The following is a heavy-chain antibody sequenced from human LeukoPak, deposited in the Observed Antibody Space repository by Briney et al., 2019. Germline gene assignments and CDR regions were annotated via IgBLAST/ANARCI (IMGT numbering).Heavy chain of an antibody. D-gene: IGHD2-2*01. Sequence: ASVKVSCKASGYTFTAYYMHWVRQAPGQELEWMGWINPNSGGTNYAQKFQGRVTMTRDTPISTAYMELSRLRSDDTAVYYCARDRVVVPAAFDYWGQGTLVTVSS. V-gene: IGHV1-2*02. CDR1: GYTFTAYY. CDR2: INPNSGGT. J-gene: IGHJ4*02. CDR3: ARDRVVVPAAFDY.